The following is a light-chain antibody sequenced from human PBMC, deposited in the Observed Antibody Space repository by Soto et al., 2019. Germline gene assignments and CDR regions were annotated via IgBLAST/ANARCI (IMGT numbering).Light chain of an antibody. CDR1: QSISGY. J-gene: IGKJ4*01. CDR2: GAS. Sequence: DIQMTQSPSSLSASVGDRVTITCRASQSISGYLNWYQQKPGKAPKVLISGASTLHNGVPSRFSGRGSGTDFTPTISSLQHEDVETYYCQQSLSTLLTFGGGTKVDIK. CDR3: QQSLSTLLT. V-gene: IGKV1-39*01.